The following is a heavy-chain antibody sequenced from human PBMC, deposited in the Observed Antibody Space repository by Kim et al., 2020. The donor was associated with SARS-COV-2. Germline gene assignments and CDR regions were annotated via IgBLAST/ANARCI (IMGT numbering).Heavy chain of an antibody. J-gene: IGHJ4*02. Sequence: SETLSLTCRVSGGSIGGFYWTWIRQPPGKGLEWIGHVHYTGNTLYNPSLKSRLIMSVDRSTNQFSLKLRSVTAADTGVYYCARVGHSGSWSYYCDHGGQG. CDR2: VHYTGNT. CDR1: GGSIGGFY. CDR3: ARVGHSGSWSYYCDH. D-gene: IGHD6-13*01. V-gene: IGHV4-59*12.